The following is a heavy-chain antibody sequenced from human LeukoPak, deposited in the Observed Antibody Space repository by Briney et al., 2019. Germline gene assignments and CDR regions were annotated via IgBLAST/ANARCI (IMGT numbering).Heavy chain of an antibody. V-gene: IGHV4-59*01. CDR3: ARAMLGAYYYYYMDV. J-gene: IGHJ6*03. CDR2: IYYSGST. Sequence: SETLSLTCTVSGGSISSYYWSWIRQPPGKGLEWIGYIYYSGSTNYNPSLKSRVTISVDTSKNQFSVKLSSVTAADTAVYYCARAMLGAYYYYYMDVWGKGTTVTVSS. CDR1: GGSISSYY. D-gene: IGHD2-8*01.